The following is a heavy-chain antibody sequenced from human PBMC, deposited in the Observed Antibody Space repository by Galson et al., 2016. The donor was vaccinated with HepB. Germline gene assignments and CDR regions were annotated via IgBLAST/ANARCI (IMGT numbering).Heavy chain of an antibody. CDR2: VYYRGGTT. J-gene: IGHJ6*02. Sequence: SETLSLTCSVSDGSISSNSYYWGWIRQPPGTGLEWIGSVYYRGGTTYYNSSLKSRVTISVDTSKNQLSLKLTSVTAADTAVYYYVRGMDVWGPGTTVTASS. CDR1: DGSISSNSYY. V-gene: IGHV4-39*01. CDR3: VRGMDV.